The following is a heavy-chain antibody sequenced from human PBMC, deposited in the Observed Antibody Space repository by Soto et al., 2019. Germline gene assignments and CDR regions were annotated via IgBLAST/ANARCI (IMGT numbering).Heavy chain of an antibody. CDR1: GGSISSGDYY. D-gene: IGHD2-2*01. J-gene: IGHJ4*02. Sequence: SETLSLTCTVSGGSISSGDYYWSWIRQPPGKGLEWIGYIYYSGSTNYNPSLKSRVTISVDTSKNQFSLKLSSVTAADTAVYYCARGDVVVPATDYWGQGTLVTVSS. CDR3: ARGDVVVPATDY. CDR2: IYYSGST. V-gene: IGHV4-61*08.